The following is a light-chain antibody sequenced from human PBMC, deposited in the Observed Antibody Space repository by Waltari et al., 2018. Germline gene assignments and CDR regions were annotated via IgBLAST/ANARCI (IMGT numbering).Light chain of an antibody. Sequence: QSALTQPASVSGSPGQSITISCTGTSSDIGGYNYFFWYQQHPGKAPKLTIYEVSQRPSVVSDRFSGSKSGNTASLTISGLQAEDEADYYCSSYTSSSTLVFGGGTKVTVL. CDR2: EVS. CDR3: SSYTSSSTLV. J-gene: IGLJ2*01. CDR1: SSDIGGYNY. V-gene: IGLV2-14*01.